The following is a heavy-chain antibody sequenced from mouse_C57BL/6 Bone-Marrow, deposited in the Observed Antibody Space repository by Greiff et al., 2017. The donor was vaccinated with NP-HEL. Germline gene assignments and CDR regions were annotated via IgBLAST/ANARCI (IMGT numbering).Heavy chain of an antibody. D-gene: IGHD1-1*01. CDR1: GFSLSTFGMG. V-gene: IGHV8-8*01. CDR2: IWWDDDK. J-gene: IGHJ2*01. Sequence: QVTLKESGPGILQPSQTLSLTCSFSGFSLSTFGMGVGWIRQPSGKGLEWLAHIWWDDDKYYNPALKSRLTISKDTSKNQVFLKIANVDTADTATYYCARIALSYYYGSVYYFDYWGQGTTLTVSS. CDR3: ARIALSYYYGSVYYFDY.